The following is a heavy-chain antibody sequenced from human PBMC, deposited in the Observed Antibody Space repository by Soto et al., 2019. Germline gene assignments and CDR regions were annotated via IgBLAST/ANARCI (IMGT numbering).Heavy chain of an antibody. J-gene: IGHJ4*02. D-gene: IGHD4-17*01. Sequence: EVQLLESGGGLVQPGGSLRLSCAASGFTFSSYAMSWVRQAPGKGLEWDSAISGSGGSTYYSDSVKGRFTISRDNSKNTLYLQMNSLRAEDTAVYYCAKVIPIIDDYGDPFDYWGQGTLVTVSS. V-gene: IGHV3-23*01. CDR2: ISGSGGST. CDR3: AKVIPIIDDYGDPFDY. CDR1: GFTFSSYA.